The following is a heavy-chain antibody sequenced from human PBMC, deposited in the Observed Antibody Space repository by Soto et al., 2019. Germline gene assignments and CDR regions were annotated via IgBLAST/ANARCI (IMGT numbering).Heavy chain of an antibody. V-gene: IGHV3-23*01. D-gene: IGHD3-10*01. CDR2: ISGSGGST. CDR1: GFTFSSYA. Sequence: PGGSLRLSCAASGFTFSSYAMSWVRQAPGKGLEWVSAISGSGGSTYYADSVKGRFTISRDNSKNTLYLQMNSLRAEDTAVYYCTSWFGKPYYYYGMDVWGQGITVTVSS. CDR3: TSWFGKPYYYYGMDV. J-gene: IGHJ6*02.